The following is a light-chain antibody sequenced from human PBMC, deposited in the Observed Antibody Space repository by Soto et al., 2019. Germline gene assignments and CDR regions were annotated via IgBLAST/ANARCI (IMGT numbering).Light chain of an antibody. V-gene: IGKV3-20*01. CDR1: QSVSNNY. Sequence: EVVLTQSPGTLSLSPGERATLSCRASQSVSNNYLAWYQQKPGQSPKLLIFGSSDRDTGIPDRFSGSGSGTDFTLTISSLEPEDFAVYYWQQYGSSPPYTFGQGTKLEIQ. CDR3: QQYGSSPPYT. CDR2: GSS. J-gene: IGKJ2*01.